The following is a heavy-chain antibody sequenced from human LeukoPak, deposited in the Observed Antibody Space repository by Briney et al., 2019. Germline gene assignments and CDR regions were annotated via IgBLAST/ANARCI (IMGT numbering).Heavy chain of an antibody. D-gene: IGHD6-13*01. CDR3: ARRGARSSSWENYFDY. J-gene: IGHJ4*02. V-gene: IGHV4-59*08. Sequence: PSETLSLTCTVSGGSISSYYWSWIRQPPGKGLEWIGYIYYSGSTNYNPSLKSRVTISVDTSKNQFSLKLSSVTAADTAVYYCARRGARSSSWENYFDYWGQGTLVTVSS. CDR2: IYYSGST. CDR1: GGSISSYY.